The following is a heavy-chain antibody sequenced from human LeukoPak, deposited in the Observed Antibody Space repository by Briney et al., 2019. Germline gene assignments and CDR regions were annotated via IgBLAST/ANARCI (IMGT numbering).Heavy chain of an antibody. J-gene: IGHJ4*02. V-gene: IGHV3-53*01. CDR2: IYSGGST. Sequence: GGSLRLSCAASGFTVSSNYMSWVRQAPGKGLEWVSVIYSGGSTYYADSVKGRFTISRDNSKNTLYLQMNSLRAEDTAAYYCAKGPDAAMVPVYYFDYWGQGTLVAVSS. CDR3: AKGPDAAMVPVYYFDY. CDR1: GFTVSSNY. D-gene: IGHD5-18*01.